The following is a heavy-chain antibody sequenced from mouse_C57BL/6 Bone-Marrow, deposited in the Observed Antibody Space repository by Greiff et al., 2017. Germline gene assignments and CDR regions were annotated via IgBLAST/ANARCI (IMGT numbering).Heavy chain of an antibody. Sequence: QVQLKESGAELVRPGASVTLSCKSSGYTFTDYEMHWVKQTPVHGLEWIGAIDPETGGTAYNQKFKGKAILTADKSSSTAYMELRSLTSEDSAVYYCTRGKEGLDYWGQGTTLTVSS. CDR1: GYTFTDYE. D-gene: IGHD2-2*01. CDR3: TRGKEGLDY. V-gene: IGHV1-15*01. J-gene: IGHJ2*01. CDR2: IDPETGGT.